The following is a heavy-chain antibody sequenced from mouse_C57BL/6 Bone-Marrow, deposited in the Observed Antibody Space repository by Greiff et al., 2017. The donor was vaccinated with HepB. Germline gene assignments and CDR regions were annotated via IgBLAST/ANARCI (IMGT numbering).Heavy chain of an antibody. J-gene: IGHJ2*01. D-gene: IGHD1-1*01. V-gene: IGHV7-3*01. Sequence: EVNVVESGGGLVQPGGSLSLSCAASGFTFTDYYMSWVRQPPGKALEWLGFIRNKANGYTTEYSASVKGRFTISRDNSQSILYLQMNALRAEDSATYYCARFSSITTVYFDYWGQGTTLTVSS. CDR2: IRNKANGYTT. CDR1: GFTFTDYY. CDR3: ARFSSITTVYFDY.